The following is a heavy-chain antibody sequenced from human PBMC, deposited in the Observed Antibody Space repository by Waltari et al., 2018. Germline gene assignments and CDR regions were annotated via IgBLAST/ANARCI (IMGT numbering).Heavy chain of an antibody. V-gene: IGHV3-23*01. CDR3: ANDESIAVVPFGY. CDR2: ISGSGGST. D-gene: IGHD6-19*01. J-gene: IGHJ4*02. Sequence: EVQLLESGGGLVQPGGSLRLSCAASGFTFSSYAMSWVRQAPGKGLEWVSAISGSGGSTYYADSVKGRFTISRDNTKNTLYLQMNSLRAEDTAVYYCANDESIAVVPFGYWGQGTLVTVSS. CDR1: GFTFSSYA.